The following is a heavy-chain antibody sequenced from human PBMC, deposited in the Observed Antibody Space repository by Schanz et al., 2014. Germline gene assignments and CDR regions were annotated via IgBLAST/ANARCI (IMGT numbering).Heavy chain of an antibody. D-gene: IGHD5-12*01. CDR1: GYTLTAYY. Sequence: QVQLVQSGAEVKKPGASVKVSCKASGYTLTAYYMHWVRQAPGQGLEWMGWINPDSGGTNYAQKFQGRVTMTRDMSISTAFMELSGLTSDDTATYFCARARYTGYDCSGYWGQGTLLIVSS. V-gene: IGHV1-2*02. CDR2: INPDSGGT. CDR3: ARARYTGYDCSGY. J-gene: IGHJ4*02.